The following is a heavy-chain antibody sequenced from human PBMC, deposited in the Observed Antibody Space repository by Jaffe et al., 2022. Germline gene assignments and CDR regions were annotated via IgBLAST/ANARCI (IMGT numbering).Heavy chain of an antibody. V-gene: IGHV4-61*02. D-gene: IGHD3-10*01. CDR3: ARDDMVRGAIVGFDI. Sequence: QVQLQESGPGLVKPSQTLSLTCTVSGGSMSSSGYYWSWIRQPAGKGLEWIGRIYISGNTNYNPSLKSRVTISVDTSKNQFSLKLSSVTAADTAVYYCARDDMVRGAIVGFDIWGQGTMVTVSS. CDR1: GGSMSSSGYY. CDR2: IYISGNT. J-gene: IGHJ3*02.